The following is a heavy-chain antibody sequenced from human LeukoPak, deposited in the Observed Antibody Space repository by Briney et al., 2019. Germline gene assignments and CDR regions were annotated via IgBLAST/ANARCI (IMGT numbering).Heavy chain of an antibody. J-gene: IGHJ6*02. V-gene: IGHV3-66*01. CDR3: ARDRRLWLRYGMDV. CDR1: GFTVSSNY. Sequence: GGPLRLSCAASGFTVSSNYMSWVRQAPGKGLEWVSVIYSGGSTYYADSVKGRFTISRDNSKNTLYLQMNSLRAEDTAVYYCARDRRLWLRYGMDVWGQGTTVTVSS. CDR2: IYSGGST. D-gene: IGHD5-18*01.